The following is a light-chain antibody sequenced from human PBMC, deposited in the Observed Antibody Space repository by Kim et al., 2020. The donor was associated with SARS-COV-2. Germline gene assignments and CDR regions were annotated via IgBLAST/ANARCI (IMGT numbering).Light chain of an antibody. CDR3: QQYNDSPFT. V-gene: IGKV3-15*01. J-gene: IGKJ1*01. Sequence: EIVMTQSPATLSVSPGEGVTLSCRASQTISSNLGWYQQKPGQAPRLLIYGASTRATGVPARFSGSGSGTEFTLTISSLQSEDFAVYCCQQYNDSPFTFGHGTKVEIK. CDR2: GAS. CDR1: QTISSN.